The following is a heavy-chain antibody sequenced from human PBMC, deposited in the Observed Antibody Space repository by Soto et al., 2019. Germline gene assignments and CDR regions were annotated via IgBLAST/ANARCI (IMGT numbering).Heavy chain of an antibody. D-gene: IGHD2-15*01. V-gene: IGHV1-3*01. Sequence: GASVKVSCKASGYTFTSYAMHWVRQAPGQRLEWMGWINAGNGNTKYSQKFQGRVTITRDTSASTAYMELSSLRSEDTAVYYCARGYCSGGSRRPPPGYWGQGTLVTVSS. CDR3: ARGYCSGGSRRPPPGY. CDR2: INAGNGNT. J-gene: IGHJ4*02. CDR1: GYTFTSYA.